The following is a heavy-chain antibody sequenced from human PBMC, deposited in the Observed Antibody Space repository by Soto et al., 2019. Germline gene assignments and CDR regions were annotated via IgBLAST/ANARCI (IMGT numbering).Heavy chain of an antibody. D-gene: IGHD6-19*01. J-gene: IGHJ6*02. CDR3: VKDGSSGWPYFYDMDV. Sequence: GGSLRLSCAASGFTFSSYGMHWVRQAPGKGLEWVAVISYDGRNKYYADAVKGRFTISRDNSKNTLYLQMSSLRAEDTAVYYCVKDGSSGWPYFYDMDVWGQGTTVTVYS. CDR2: ISYDGRNK. CDR1: GFTFSSYG. V-gene: IGHV3-30*18.